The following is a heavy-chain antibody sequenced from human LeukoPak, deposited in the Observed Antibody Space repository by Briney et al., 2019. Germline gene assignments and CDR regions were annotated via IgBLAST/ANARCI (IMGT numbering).Heavy chain of an antibody. D-gene: IGHD3-10*01. CDR2: ISYDGSNK. Sequence: GGSLRLSCAASGFTFSSYGMHWVRQAPGKGLEWVAVISYDGSNKYYADSVKGRFTISRDNSKNTLYLQMNSLRAEDTAVYYCAKPLYGSGSYYNQGFDPWGQGTLVTVSS. CDR1: GFTFSSYG. J-gene: IGHJ5*02. V-gene: IGHV3-30*18. CDR3: AKPLYGSGSYYNQGFDP.